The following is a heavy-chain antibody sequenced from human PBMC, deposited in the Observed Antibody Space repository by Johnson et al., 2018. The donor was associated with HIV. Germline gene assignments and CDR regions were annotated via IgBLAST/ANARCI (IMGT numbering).Heavy chain of an antibody. V-gene: IGHV3-7*05. Sequence: SRRLSCAGSGFTFNFHWMTWVRQAPGKGLEWVAIIKEDGGETYYVDSVKGRFTISRDNANNLLYLQMSSLRVEDTAVYYCAGESGHFGVSAFDMWGQGTMVTVSS. CDR2: IKEDGGET. CDR1: GFTFNFHW. CDR3: AGESGHFGVSAFDM. J-gene: IGHJ3*02. D-gene: IGHD3-10*01.